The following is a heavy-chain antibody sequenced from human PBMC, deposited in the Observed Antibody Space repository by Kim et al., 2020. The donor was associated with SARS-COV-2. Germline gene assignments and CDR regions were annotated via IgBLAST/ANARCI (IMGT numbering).Heavy chain of an antibody. J-gene: IGHJ4*02. Sequence: GGSLRLSCAASGFTFSSYSMNWVRQAPGKGLEWVSSISSSSYIYYADSVKGRFTISRDNAKNSLYLQMNSLRAEDTAVYYCARDDCSSTSCLDYWGQGTLVTVSS. CDR1: GFTFSSYS. V-gene: IGHV3-21*01. CDR3: ARDDCSSTSCLDY. CDR2: ISSSSYI. D-gene: IGHD2-2*01.